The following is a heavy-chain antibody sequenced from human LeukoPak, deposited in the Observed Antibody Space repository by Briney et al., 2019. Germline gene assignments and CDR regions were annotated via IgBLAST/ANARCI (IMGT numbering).Heavy chain of an antibody. CDR1: GYIFNSYG. J-gene: IGHJ4*02. CDR2: IIPILGIA. Sequence: SVKVSCKASGYIFNSYGISWVRQAPGQGLEWMGRIIPILGIANYAQKFQGRVTITADKSTSTAYMELSSLGSEDTAVYYCARGRGVTHDYGDIRTDYWGQGTLVTVSS. V-gene: IGHV1-69*04. CDR3: ARGRGVTHDYGDIRTDY. D-gene: IGHD4-17*01.